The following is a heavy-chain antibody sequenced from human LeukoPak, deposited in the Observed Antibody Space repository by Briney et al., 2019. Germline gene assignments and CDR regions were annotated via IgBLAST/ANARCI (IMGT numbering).Heavy chain of an antibody. CDR2: ISSSSSYI. Sequence: GGSLRLSCAASGFTFSSYSMNWVRQAPGKGLEWVSSISSSSSYIYYADSVKGRFTISRDNAKNSLYLQMNSLRAEDTAVYYCARDSGAGYSSSWYYYYGMDVWGQGTTVTVSS. V-gene: IGHV3-21*01. D-gene: IGHD6-13*01. CDR3: ARDSGAGYSSSWYYYYGMDV. J-gene: IGHJ6*02. CDR1: GFTFSSYS.